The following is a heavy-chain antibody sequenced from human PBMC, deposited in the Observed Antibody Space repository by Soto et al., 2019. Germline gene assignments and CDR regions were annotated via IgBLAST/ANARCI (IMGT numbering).Heavy chain of an antibody. V-gene: IGHV3-30*03. CDR2: ISYEGSNK. CDR1: GFNFSNYA. CDR3: ARDPIHGSGLFDA. Sequence: GGSLRLSCAASGFNFSNYAMHWVRQAPGKGLEWLAIISYEGSNKYSADSVKGRFTISRDNSKNMVFLEMNSLRVEDTAVYHCARDPIHGSGLFDAWGQGTLVTVSS. J-gene: IGHJ5*02. D-gene: IGHD3-10*01.